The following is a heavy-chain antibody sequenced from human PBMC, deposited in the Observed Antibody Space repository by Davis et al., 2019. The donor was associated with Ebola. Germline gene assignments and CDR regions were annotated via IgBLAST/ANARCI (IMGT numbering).Heavy chain of an antibody. CDR3: ARGEDNSGWYSGWWFDS. Sequence: GGSLRLSCKGSGYDFTSYWIAWVRLMPGKGLEWMGIIFPRDSDTRYSPSFQGQVTISADKSTSTAYLQWGSLKASDNAVYYCARGEDNSGWYSGWWFDSWGQGTRVTVSS. D-gene: IGHD6-19*01. CDR2: IFPRDSDT. J-gene: IGHJ5*01. CDR1: GYDFTSYW. V-gene: IGHV5-51*01.